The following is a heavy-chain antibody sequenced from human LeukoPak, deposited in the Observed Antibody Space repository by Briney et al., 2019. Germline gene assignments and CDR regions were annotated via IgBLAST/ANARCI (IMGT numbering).Heavy chain of an antibody. D-gene: IGHD4-23*01. J-gene: IGHJ3*02. CDR2: IYYSGST. CDR3: ARDYLGGNPDAFDI. V-gene: IGHV4-39*07. CDR1: GDSISSSSYY. Sequence: PSETLSLTCTVSGDSISSSSYYWGWIRQPPGKELEWIGSIYYSGSTYYNPSLNSRVTISVDASKNQFSLKLSSVTAADTAVYYCARDYLGGNPDAFDIWGQGTMVTVSS.